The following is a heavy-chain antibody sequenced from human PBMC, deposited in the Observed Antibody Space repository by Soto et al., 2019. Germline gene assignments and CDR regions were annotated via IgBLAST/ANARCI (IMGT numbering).Heavy chain of an antibody. CDR2: VDLEDGET. CDR3: ASSVSYNQPYKLNY. CDR1: GYTFTDYY. D-gene: IGHD1-26*01. Sequence: EVQLVQSGAEVKKPGASVKISCKVSGYTFTDYYMHWVQQAPGKGLEWMGLVDLEDGETMYAEKFQGRVTITADTSTDTAYMDLSSLRSEDTAVYYCASSVSYNQPYKLNYWGQGTLVTVSS. J-gene: IGHJ4*02. V-gene: IGHV1-69-2*01.